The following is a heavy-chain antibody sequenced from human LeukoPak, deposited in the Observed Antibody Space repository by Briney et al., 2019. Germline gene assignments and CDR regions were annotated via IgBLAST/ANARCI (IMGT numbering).Heavy chain of an antibody. CDR1: GYTFTGYY. D-gene: IGHD6-13*01. CDR2: INPNSGGT. V-gene: IGHV1-2*02. J-gene: IGHJ4*02. Sequence: ASVKISCTASGYTFTGYYMHWVRQAPGQGLEWMGWINPNSGGTNYAQKFQGRVTMTRDTSISTAYMELSRLRSDDTAVYYCTRDVPAAGRALDYWGPGTLVTVSS. CDR3: TRDVPAAGRALDY.